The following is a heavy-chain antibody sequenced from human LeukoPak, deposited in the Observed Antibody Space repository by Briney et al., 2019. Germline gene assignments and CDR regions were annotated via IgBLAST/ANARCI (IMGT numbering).Heavy chain of an antibody. Sequence: ASVKVSCKASGYSFTNYDINWVRQATGQGLEWMGWMNPNSGNTGYAQKFQGRVTITRNTSISTAYMDLSSLRSDDTAVYYCARETYGDYGYWGQGTLATVSS. CDR1: GYSFTNYD. CDR3: ARETYGDYGY. CDR2: MNPNSGNT. J-gene: IGHJ4*02. V-gene: IGHV1-8*03. D-gene: IGHD4-17*01.